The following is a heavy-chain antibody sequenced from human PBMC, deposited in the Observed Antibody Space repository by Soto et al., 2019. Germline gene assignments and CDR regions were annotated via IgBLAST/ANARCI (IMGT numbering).Heavy chain of an antibody. CDR1: GGSIRSSNW. CDR2: IYHSGST. Sequence: PSETLSLTCAGSGGSIRSSNWWGWVRQPPGKGLEWIGEIYHSGSTNYNPSLKSRVTISVDKSKNQFSLKLSSVTAADTAVYYFAIASWYNRQDDLDSWGRGSLDPVSS. D-gene: IGHD1-20*01. CDR3: AIASWYNRQDDLDS. V-gene: IGHV4-4*02. J-gene: IGHJ5*01.